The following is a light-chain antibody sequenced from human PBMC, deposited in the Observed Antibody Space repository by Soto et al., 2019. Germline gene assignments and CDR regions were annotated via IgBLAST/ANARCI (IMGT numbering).Light chain of an antibody. V-gene: IGKV3-15*01. CDR1: QSVSSN. CDR3: QQYNDWPPT. Sequence: ILSTHSPSILSVSRGERATLACMASQSVSSNLAWYQQKPGRAPRLLIYGASTRATGMPARFSGSGSGTEFTLTISSLQSEDFAVYYCQQYNDWPPTFGQGTKVDIK. CDR2: GAS. J-gene: IGKJ1*01.